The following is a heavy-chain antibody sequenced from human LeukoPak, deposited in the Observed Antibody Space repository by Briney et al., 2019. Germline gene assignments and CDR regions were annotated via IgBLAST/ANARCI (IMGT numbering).Heavy chain of an antibody. CDR3: ATTRVVVLSITSYALEI. CDR2: IKTKTDGETR. V-gene: IGHV3-15*01. D-gene: IGHD3-10*01. CDR1: GSTFNNAW. Sequence: GGSLRLSCVGSGSTFNNAWMTWVRRAPGKGLEWVCRIKTKTDGETRDYAATVRGRFTVSRDDSRSTVYLQMNSLRIEDTAVYYCATTRVVVLSITSYALEIWGQGTAVTVSS. J-gene: IGHJ3*02.